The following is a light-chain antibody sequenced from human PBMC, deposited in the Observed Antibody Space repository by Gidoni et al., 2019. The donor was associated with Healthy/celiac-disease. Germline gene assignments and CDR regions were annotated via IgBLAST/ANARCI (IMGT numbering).Light chain of an antibody. CDR2: DAS. CDR3: QQRSNRPPLT. J-gene: IGKJ4*01. V-gene: IGKV3-11*01. Sequence: EIVLTQSPATLSLSPGERATPSCSASQSVSSYLGSYQQKPGQPPRLLIYDASNSATGIPARFSGSGSWTDFSITNSSLEPEDFAVYYCQQRSNRPPLTFGGGTKVEIK. CDR1: QSVSSY.